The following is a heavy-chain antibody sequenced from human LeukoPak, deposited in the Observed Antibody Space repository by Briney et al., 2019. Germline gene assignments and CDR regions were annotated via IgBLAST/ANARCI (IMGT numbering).Heavy chain of an antibody. CDR1: GGSISSSSYY. Sequence: SETLSLTCTVSGGSISSSSYYWGWIRQPPGKGLEWIGGIYYSGSTYYNPSLKSRVTISLDTSKNQFSLKLISVTAADTAVYYCVRDSGSTWTLADYWGQGTLVTVSS. V-gene: IGHV4-39*07. CDR2: IYYSGST. J-gene: IGHJ4*02. CDR3: VRDSGSTWTLADY. D-gene: IGHD6-13*01.